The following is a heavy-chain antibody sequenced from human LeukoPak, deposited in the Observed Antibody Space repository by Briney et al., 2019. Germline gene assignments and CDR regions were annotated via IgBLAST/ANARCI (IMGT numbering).Heavy chain of an antibody. Sequence: PGGSLRLSCAASGFTFSSYGMHWVRQAPGKGLEWVAVISYDGSNKYYADSVKGRFTISRDNAKKSLYLQMNSLRAEDTAVYFCAREALGFDYWGQGTLVTVSS. D-gene: IGHD7-27*01. CDR2: ISYDGSNK. CDR1: GFTFSSYG. J-gene: IGHJ4*02. CDR3: AREALGFDY. V-gene: IGHV3-30*03.